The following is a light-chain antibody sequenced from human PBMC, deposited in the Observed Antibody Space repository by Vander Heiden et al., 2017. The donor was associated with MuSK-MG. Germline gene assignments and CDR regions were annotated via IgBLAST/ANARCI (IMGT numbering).Light chain of an antibody. V-gene: IGKV1-39*01. Sequence: DIQMTQSPSSLSASVGDRVTITCRASQSISSYLNWYQQKPGKAPKLLIYAASSLQSGVPSRFSGSGSGTDFTLTIRSLQPEDFATYYCQQSYRTFWITFGGGTKVEIK. J-gene: IGKJ4*01. CDR2: AAS. CDR3: QQSYRTFWIT. CDR1: QSISSY.